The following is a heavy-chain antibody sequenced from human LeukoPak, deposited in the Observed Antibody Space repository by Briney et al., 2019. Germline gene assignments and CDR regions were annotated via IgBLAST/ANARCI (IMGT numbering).Heavy chain of an antibody. CDR1: GGSISSGDYY. V-gene: IGHV4-30-4*01. J-gene: IGHJ5*02. D-gene: IGHD2-2*01. CDR3: ASSLTRRLGYCSSTSCYLGGWFDP. CDR2: IYYSGST. Sequence: SETLSLTCTVSGGSISSGDYYWRWIRQPPGKGLEWIGYIYYSGSTYYNPSLKSRVTISVDTSKNQFSLKLSSVTAADTAVYYCASSLTRRLGYCSSTSCYLGGWFDPWGQGTLVTVSS.